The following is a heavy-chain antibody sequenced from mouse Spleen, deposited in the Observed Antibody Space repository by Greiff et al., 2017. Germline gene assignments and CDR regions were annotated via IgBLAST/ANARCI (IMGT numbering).Heavy chain of an antibody. CDR2: ISSGGGNT. CDR1: GFTFSSYT. CDR3: ARQLRRGYYAMDY. V-gene: IGHV5-9*04. J-gene: IGHJ4*01. D-gene: IGHD1-1*01. Sequence: EVKLVESGGGLVKPGGSLKLSCAASGFTFSSYTMSWVRQTPAKRLEWVATISSGGGNTYYPDSVKGRFTISRDNARNTLYLQMSSLRSEDTAMYYCARQLRRGYYAMDYWGQGTSVTVSS.